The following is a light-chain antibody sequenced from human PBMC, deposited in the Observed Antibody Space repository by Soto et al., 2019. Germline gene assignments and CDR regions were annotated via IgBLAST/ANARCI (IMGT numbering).Light chain of an antibody. CDR1: QSVSSD. Sequence: EIVLTQSPATLSLSPGERATLSCRASQSVSSDLAWYQQKPGQAPRLLIYDASNRATGLPARFSGSGSGTDFTLTISSLEPDDFAVYYCQPRSNWPLWTFGQGTKVEIK. CDR2: DAS. J-gene: IGKJ1*01. V-gene: IGKV3-11*01. CDR3: QPRSNWPLWT.